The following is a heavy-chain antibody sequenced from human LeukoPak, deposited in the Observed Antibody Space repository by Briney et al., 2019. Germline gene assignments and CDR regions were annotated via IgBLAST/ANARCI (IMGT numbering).Heavy chain of an antibody. V-gene: IGHV4-59*08. CDR2: IYYSGST. D-gene: IGHD3-9*01. Sequence: KSSETLSLTCAVSGGSISSYYWSWIRQPPGKGLEWIGYIYYSGSTNYNPSLKSRVTISVDTSKNQFSLKLSSVTAADTAVYYCARSGRYFDWLLATNYFDYWGRGTLVTVSS. CDR3: ARSGRYFDWLLATNYFDY. J-gene: IGHJ4*02. CDR1: GGSISSYY.